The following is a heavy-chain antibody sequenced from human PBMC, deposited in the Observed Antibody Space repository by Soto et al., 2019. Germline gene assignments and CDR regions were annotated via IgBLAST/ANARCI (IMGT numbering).Heavy chain of an antibody. J-gene: IGHJ4*02. Sequence: EVQLLDSGGGLVQPGGSLRLSCVASGFTFSTYAMSWVRQAPGKGLEWVSGIGGNGGTTRYADSVKGRFTISRDNSKNTVYLQMNSLRVEDMAVYYCAKTLYGGCDYWGRGTLVTVSS. CDR2: IGGNGGTT. CDR3: AKTLYGGCDY. V-gene: IGHV3-23*01. CDR1: GFTFSTYA. D-gene: IGHD5-12*01.